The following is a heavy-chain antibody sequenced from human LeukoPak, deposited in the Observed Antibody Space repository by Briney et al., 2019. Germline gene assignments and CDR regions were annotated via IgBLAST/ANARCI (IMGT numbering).Heavy chain of an antibody. V-gene: IGHV2-70*11. CDR2: IDWDDDK. J-gene: IGHJ4*02. D-gene: IGHD3-10*01. Sequence: SGPTLVNPTQTLTLTCTFSGFSLSTSGMGVSWIRQTPGKALEWLARIDWDDDKYYSTSLKTRLTISKDTSKNQVVLTMTNMDPVDTATYYCARTSTYGSGSSFDYWGQGTLVTVSS. CDR1: GFSLSTSGMG. CDR3: ARTSTYGSGSSFDY.